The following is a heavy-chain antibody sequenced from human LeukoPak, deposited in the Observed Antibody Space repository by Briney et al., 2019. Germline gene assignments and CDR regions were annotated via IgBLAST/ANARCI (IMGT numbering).Heavy chain of an antibody. CDR2: IYTSGST. Sequence: SQTLSLTCTVSGGSISSGSYYWSWIRQPAGKGLEWIGRIYTSGSTSYNPSLKSRVTISVDTSKNQFSLKLSSVTAADTAVYYCARDSPYYYGSGSYNFDYWGQGTLVTVSS. V-gene: IGHV4-61*02. CDR1: GGSISSGSYY. J-gene: IGHJ4*02. D-gene: IGHD3-10*01. CDR3: ARDSPYYYGSGSYNFDY.